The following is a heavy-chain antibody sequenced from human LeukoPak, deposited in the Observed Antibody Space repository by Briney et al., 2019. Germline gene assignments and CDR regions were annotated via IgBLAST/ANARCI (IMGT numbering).Heavy chain of an antibody. Sequence: SETLSLTCTVSGGSISSNWWSWIRQPPGKGLEWIGYIYYSGSTYYNPSLKSRVSMSVDTSKNQFSLKLSSVTAADTAVYYCARDYSGFDYFDYWGQGTLVTVSS. CDR2: IYYSGST. CDR1: GGSISSNW. D-gene: IGHD5-12*01. CDR3: ARDYSGFDYFDY. J-gene: IGHJ4*02. V-gene: IGHV4-30-4*01.